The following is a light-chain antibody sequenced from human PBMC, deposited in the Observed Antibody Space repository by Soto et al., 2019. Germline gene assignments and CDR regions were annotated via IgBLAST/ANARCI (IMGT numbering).Light chain of an antibody. CDR1: QSVSSSY. CDR3: QQYGSAPPSIA. Sequence: EIVLTQSPGTLSLSPGERATLSCRASQSVSSSYLAWYQQKPVQAPRLLIYGASSRATAIQDRFSGSGSGTDLTLTISRLESEDFAVYYCQQYGSAPPSIAFDQGTRLEIK. J-gene: IGKJ5*01. V-gene: IGKV3-20*01. CDR2: GAS.